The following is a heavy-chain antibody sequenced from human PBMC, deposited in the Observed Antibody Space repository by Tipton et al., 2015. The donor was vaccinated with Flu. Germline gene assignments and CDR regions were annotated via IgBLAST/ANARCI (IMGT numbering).Heavy chain of an antibody. J-gene: IGHJ6*02. CDR2: IYYSGST. Sequence: TLSLTCTVSGGSISSGGYYWSWIRQHPGKGLEWIGYIYYSGSTYYNPPLKSRVTISVDTSKNQFSLKLSSVTAADTAVYYCARVHRGGSPYYYYFGMDVWGQGTTVTVSS. D-gene: IGHD2-15*01. CDR3: ARVHRGGSPYYYYFGMDV. V-gene: IGHV4-31*03. CDR1: GGSISSGGYY.